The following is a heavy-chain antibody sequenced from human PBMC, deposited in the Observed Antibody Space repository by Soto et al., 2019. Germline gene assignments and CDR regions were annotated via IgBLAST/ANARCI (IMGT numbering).Heavy chain of an antibody. CDR1: GGSISSYY. D-gene: IGHD1-26*01. CDR2: IYYSGST. V-gene: IGHV4-59*01. J-gene: IGHJ6*02. CDR3: ARDKSGSYPNYYYYYGMDV. Sequence: PSETLSLTCTVSGGSISSYYCSWIRQPPGKGLEWIGYIYYSGSTNYNPSLKSRVTISVDTSKNQFSLKLSSVTAADTAVYYCARDKSGSYPNYYYYYGMDVWGQGTTVTVSS.